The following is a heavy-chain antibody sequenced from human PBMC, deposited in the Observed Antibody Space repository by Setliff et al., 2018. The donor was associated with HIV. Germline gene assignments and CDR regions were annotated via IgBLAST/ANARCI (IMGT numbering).Heavy chain of an antibody. D-gene: IGHD3-22*01. CDR2: INHSGST. CDR1: XXSLTDFD. J-gene: IGHJ3*02. V-gene: IGHV4-34*01. CDR3: ADGHFQDSNGYYLRAFDI. Sequence: LSLTXXAXXXSLTDFDWTWTXXXXGKGREWIAEINHSGSTNYTPSLKSRVTISVDTSTNQFSLKLNHVTAAEPAALYCADGHFQDSNGYYLRAFDIWGQGTMVTVSS.